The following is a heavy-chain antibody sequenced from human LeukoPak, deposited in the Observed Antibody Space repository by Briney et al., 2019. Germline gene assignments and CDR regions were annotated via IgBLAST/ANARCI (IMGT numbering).Heavy chain of an antibody. V-gene: IGHV4-4*09. J-gene: IGHJ5*02. CDR1: GGSISSYY. CDR3: ARGGMVRGFDP. D-gene: IGHD3-10*01. CDR2: IYTSGST. Sequence: SETLSLTCTVSGGSISSYYWSWIRQPPGKGLGWIGYIYTSGSTNYNPSLKSRVTISVDTSKNQFSLKLSSVTAADTAVYYCARGGMVRGFDPWGQGTLVTVSS.